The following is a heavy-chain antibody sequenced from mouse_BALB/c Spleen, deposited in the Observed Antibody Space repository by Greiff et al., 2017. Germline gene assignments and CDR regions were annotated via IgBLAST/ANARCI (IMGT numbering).Heavy chain of an antibody. CDR1: GYTFSSYW. V-gene: IGHV1-9*01. CDR3: ARDYGYVKFDY. Sequence: QVQLKESGAELMKPGASVKISCKATGYTFSSYWIEWVKQRPGHGLEWIGEILPGSGSTNYNEKFKGKATFTADTSSNTAYMQLSSLTSEDSAVYYCARDYGYVKFDYWGQGTTLTVSS. CDR2: ILPGSGST. J-gene: IGHJ2*01. D-gene: IGHD1-2*01.